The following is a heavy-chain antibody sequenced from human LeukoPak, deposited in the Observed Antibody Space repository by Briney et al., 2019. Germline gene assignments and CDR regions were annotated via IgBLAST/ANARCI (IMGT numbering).Heavy chain of an antibody. J-gene: IGHJ4*02. CDR2: ISGSGGST. Sequence: GGSLRLSCAASGFTFSSYAMSWVRQAPGKGLEWVSAISGSGGSTYYADSVKGRFTISRDNSKNTLYLQMNSLRAEDTAVYYCAKGSCSSTSCRGYFDYWGQGTLVTVSS. V-gene: IGHV3-23*01. CDR1: GFTFSSYA. D-gene: IGHD2-2*01. CDR3: AKGSCSSTSCRGYFDY.